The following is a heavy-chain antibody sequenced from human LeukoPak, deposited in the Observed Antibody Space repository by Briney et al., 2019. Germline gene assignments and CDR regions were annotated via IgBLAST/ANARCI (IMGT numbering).Heavy chain of an antibody. V-gene: IGHV1-18*01. CDR3: ARVRYRLAETYIDY. CDR2: ISAYNGNT. CDR1: GYTFTSYG. J-gene: IGHJ4*02. D-gene: IGHD3-16*01. Sequence: ASVKVSCKASGYTFTSYGISWVRQAPGQGLEWMGWISAYNGNTNYAQKLQGRVTMTRDTSISTAYMELSRLRSDDTAVYYCARVRYRLAETYIDYWGQGTLVTVSS.